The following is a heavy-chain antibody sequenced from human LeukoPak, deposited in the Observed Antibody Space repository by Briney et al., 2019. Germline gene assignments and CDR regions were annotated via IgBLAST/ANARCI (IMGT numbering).Heavy chain of an antibody. CDR1: SDSISNNNW. J-gene: IGHJ4*02. CDR2: IYHSGST. CDR3: ARGGTAALDY. V-gene: IGHV4-4*02. Sequence: SGTLSLTRAVSSDSISNNNWWSWVRQPPGKGLEWIGEIYHSGSTNYNPSLKSRVTISVDNSKNQFSLKLTSVTAADTAVYYCARGGTAALDYWGQGTLVTVSS. D-gene: IGHD2-2*01.